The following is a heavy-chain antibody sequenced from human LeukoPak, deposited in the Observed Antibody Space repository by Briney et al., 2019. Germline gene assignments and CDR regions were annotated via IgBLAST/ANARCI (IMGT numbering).Heavy chain of an antibody. CDR2: IYYSGNT. Sequence: SETLSLTCTVSGGSISSSSYYWGWIRQPPGKGLEWIGSIYYSGNTYYNPSLKSRVTISVDTSKNQFSLKLSSVTAADTAVYYCARDLEAYCGGDCYSHGMDVWGQGTTVTVSS. J-gene: IGHJ6*02. D-gene: IGHD2-21*02. V-gene: IGHV4-39*07. CDR3: ARDLEAYCGGDCYSHGMDV. CDR1: GGSISSSSYY.